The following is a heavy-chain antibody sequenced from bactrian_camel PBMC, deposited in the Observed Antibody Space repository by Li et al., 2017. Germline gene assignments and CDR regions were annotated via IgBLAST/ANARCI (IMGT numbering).Heavy chain of an antibody. J-gene: IGHJ4*01. CDR1: AYTYRI. CDR2: IYTGTLVT. CDR3: AADVGGYSRYTWTSPARYSY. Sequence: VQLVESGGGSVQAGGSLRLSCAASAYTYRIVGWFRQAPGKEREVVAAIYTGTLVTFYDDSVKGRFTISQDTAKTTVFLQMGSLKPEDTAMYYCAADVGGYSRYTWTSPARYSYWGQGTQVTVS. V-gene: IGHV3S54*01. D-gene: IGHD3*01.